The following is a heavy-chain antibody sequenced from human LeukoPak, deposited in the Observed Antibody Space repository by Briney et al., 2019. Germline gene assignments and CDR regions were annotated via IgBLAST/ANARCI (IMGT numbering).Heavy chain of an antibody. J-gene: IGHJ4*02. CDR2: INQDGSEK. D-gene: IGHD3-9*01. V-gene: IGHV3-7*01. CDR1: GFTFSGYW. Sequence: GGSLRLSCAGSGFTFSGYWMTWVRQAPGKGLEWVANINQDGSEKYYVDSLKGRFTISRDNAKNSLFLQMNSLRAEDTATYYCARIMTGYLAPSHYWGQGTLVTVSS. CDR3: ARIMTGYLAPSHY.